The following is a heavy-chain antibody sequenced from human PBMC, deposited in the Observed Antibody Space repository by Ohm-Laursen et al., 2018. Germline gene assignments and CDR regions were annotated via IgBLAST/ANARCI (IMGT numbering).Heavy chain of an antibody. CDR1: GSTFSSYS. Sequence: GSLRLSCAASGSTFSSYSMNWVRQAPGKGLEWVSSISSSSSYIYYADSVKGRFTISRDNAKNSLYLQMNSLRAEDTAVYYCARDPLWFGELKEGYFDLWGRGTLVTVSS. D-gene: IGHD3-10*01. CDR3: ARDPLWFGELKEGYFDL. J-gene: IGHJ2*01. V-gene: IGHV3-21*01. CDR2: ISSSSSYI.